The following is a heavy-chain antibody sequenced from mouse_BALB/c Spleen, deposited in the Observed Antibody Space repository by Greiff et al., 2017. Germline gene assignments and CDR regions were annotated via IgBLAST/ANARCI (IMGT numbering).Heavy chain of an antibody. J-gene: IGHJ2*01. CDR2: INPSNGGT. V-gene: IGHV1S81*02. CDR3: TRRLGVYFDY. Sequence: VQLQQPGAELVKPGASVKLSCKASGYTFTSYYMYWVKQRPGQGLEWIGGINPSNGGTNFNEKFKSKATLTVDKSSSTAYMQLSSLTSEDSAVYYCTRRLGVYFDYWGQGTTVTVSS. CDR1: GYTFTSYY. D-gene: IGHD4-1*01.